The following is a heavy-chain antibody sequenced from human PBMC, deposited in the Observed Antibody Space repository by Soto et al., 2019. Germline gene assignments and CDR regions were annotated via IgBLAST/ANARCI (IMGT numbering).Heavy chain of an antibody. CDR1: GGSFSGYY. CDR2: INHSGST. CDR3: ASCVAAAGTNWFDP. J-gene: IGHJ5*02. V-gene: IGHV4-34*01. Sequence: KSSETLSLTCAVYGGSFSGYYWSWIRQPPGKGLEWIGEINHSGSTNYNPSLKSRVTISVDTSKTQFSLKLSSVTAAATAVYYCASCVAAAGTNWFDPWGQGTLVTVSS. D-gene: IGHD6-13*01.